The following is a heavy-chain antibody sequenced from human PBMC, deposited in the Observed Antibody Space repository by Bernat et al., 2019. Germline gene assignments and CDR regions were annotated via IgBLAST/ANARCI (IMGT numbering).Heavy chain of an antibody. CDR2: IWYDGSNK. CDR1: GFTFSSYG. D-gene: IGHD2/OR15-2a*01. J-gene: IGHJ3*02. Sequence: QGQLVESGGGVVQPGRSLRLSCEASGFTFSSYGMHWVRQAPGKGLEWVAVIWYDGSNKDYVESVKGRFTISRDNSKNTLYLQMNSLRAEDTAVYYCARNSMYSGKNDLDIWGQGTMVTVSS. CDR3: ARNSMYSGKNDLDI. V-gene: IGHV3-33*01.